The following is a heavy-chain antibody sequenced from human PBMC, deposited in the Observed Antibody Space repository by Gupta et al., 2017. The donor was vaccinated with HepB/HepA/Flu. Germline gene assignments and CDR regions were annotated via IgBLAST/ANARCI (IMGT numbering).Heavy chain of an antibody. D-gene: IGHD6-6*01. CDR2: ISSSSSYI. CDR3: ARVARAARPYYYGMDV. J-gene: IGHJ6*02. V-gene: IGHV3-21*01. CDR1: GFTFSSYS. Sequence: EVQLVESGGGLVKPGGSLRLSCAASGFTFSSYSMNWVRQAPGKGLEWVSSISSSSSYIYYADSVKGRFTISRDNAKNSLYLQMNSLRAEDTAVYYCARVARAARPYYYGMDVWGQGTTVTVSS.